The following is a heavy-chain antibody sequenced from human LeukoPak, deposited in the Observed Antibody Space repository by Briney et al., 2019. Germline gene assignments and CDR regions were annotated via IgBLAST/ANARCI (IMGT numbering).Heavy chain of an antibody. CDR2: IWYDGSNK. V-gene: IGHV3-33*06. Sequence: PGGSLRLSCAASGFTFTSYGFHWVRQAPGEGLEWVAVIWYDGSNKYYVDSVKGRFTISRDNSKNTLYLQMNSLTAEDTAVYYCAKDGSGGGWKWFDPWGQGTLVTVSS. D-gene: IGHD2-15*01. CDR1: GFTFTSYG. CDR3: AKDGSGGGWKWFDP. J-gene: IGHJ5*02.